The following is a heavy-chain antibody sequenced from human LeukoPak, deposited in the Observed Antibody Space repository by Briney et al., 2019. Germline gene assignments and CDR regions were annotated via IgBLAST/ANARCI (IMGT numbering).Heavy chain of an antibody. D-gene: IGHD3-22*01. CDR3: ARFRVSSRYYYDSSPDAFDI. Sequence: GESLKISCKGSGYSFTSYWIGWVRQMPGKGLEWMGIIYPGDSDTRYSPSFQGQVTISADKSISTAYLQWSSLKASDTAMYYCARFRVSSRYYYDSSPDAFDIWGQGTMVTVSS. J-gene: IGHJ3*02. V-gene: IGHV5-51*01. CDR1: GYSFTSYW. CDR2: IYPGDSDT.